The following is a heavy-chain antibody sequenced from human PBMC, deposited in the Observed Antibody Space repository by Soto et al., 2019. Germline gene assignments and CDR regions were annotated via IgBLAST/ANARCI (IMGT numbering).Heavy chain of an antibody. CDR3: ARHWGTTSAYYYGMDV. D-gene: IGHD1-1*01. V-gene: IGHV4-59*02. CDR1: GDSVSNYY. J-gene: IGHJ6*02. CDR2: IYYSGST. Sequence: SETLSLTCTVSGDSVSNYYWSWIRQPPGKGLEWIGYIYYSGSTDYNPSLRSRVTISVDMSKNQFSLKLSSVTAADTTVYYCARHWGTTSAYYYGMDVWGQGTTVTVSS.